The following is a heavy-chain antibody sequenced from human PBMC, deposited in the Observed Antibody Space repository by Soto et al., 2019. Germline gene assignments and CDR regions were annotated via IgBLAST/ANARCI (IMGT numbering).Heavy chain of an antibody. D-gene: IGHD3-10*01. CDR3: AKDRGSVLGVISD. V-gene: IGHV3-9*01. Sequence: EVQLVESGGDFVQPGRSLRLSCAASGFPFHGYGMVWVRRVAGKGLEWVSGITSDSGKVGYADSVKGRFTISRDNARNSLYLQMNSLRVEDTAFYYCAKDRGSVLGVISDWGQGILVTASS. CDR1: GFPFHGYG. J-gene: IGHJ4*02. CDR2: ITSDSGKV.